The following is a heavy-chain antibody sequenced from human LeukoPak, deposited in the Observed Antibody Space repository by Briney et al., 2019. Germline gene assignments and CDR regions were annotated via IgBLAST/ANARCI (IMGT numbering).Heavy chain of an antibody. Sequence: GRSLRLSCAASGFTFSSYSMNWVRQAPGKGLEWVSSISSSSSYIYYADSVKGRFTISRDNAKNSLYLQMNSLRAEDTAVYYCASSSRWELILDYWGQGTLVTVSS. CDR2: ISSSSSYI. J-gene: IGHJ4*02. CDR1: GFTFSSYS. V-gene: IGHV3-21*01. D-gene: IGHD1-26*01. CDR3: ASSSRWELILDY.